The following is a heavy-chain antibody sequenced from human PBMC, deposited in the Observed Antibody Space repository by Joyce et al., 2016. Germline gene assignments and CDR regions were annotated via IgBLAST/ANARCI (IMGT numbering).Heavy chain of an antibody. D-gene: IGHD6-6*01. J-gene: IGHJ5*02. CDR2: IKTDGSST. Sequence: EVQLVESGGGLVQPGGSLRLSCAASGFSFSGYWIHWVRQAPGKGLVWVSRIKTDGSSTRFADSVKGRFTISRDNAKNTRYLQMNSRRAEDTAVYYCVRGISARPGGPNWFDPWGQGTLVTVSS. CDR1: GFSFSGYW. CDR3: VRGISARPGGPNWFDP. V-gene: IGHV3-74*01.